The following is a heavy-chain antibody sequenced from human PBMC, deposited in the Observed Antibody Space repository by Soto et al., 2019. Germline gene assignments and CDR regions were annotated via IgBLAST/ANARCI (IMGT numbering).Heavy chain of an antibody. Sequence: QVRLEQSGAEVRKPGASVKVSCKASGYSFTSHHMHWVRQAPGQGPEWMGIINPSAGYTTYAERFQGRIAVTRETSTNTVHMQLTSLTSEDTAVYFCARDVGDDYIFDYWGQGTLITVSS. D-gene: IGHD4-4*01. J-gene: IGHJ4*02. CDR2: INPSAGYT. V-gene: IGHV1-46*01. CDR3: ARDVGDDYIFDY. CDR1: GYSFTSHH.